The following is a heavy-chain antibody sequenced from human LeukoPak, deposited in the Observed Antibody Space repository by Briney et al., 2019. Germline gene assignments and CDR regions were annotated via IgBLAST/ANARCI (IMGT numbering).Heavy chain of an antibody. D-gene: IGHD6-13*01. CDR3: ARAAAGGNWFDP. CDR1: GYSISSGYY. V-gene: IGHV4-38-2*02. J-gene: IGHJ5*02. Sequence: SETLSLTCTVSGYSISSGYYWGWIRQPPGKGLEWIGYIYHSGSTYYNPSLKSRVTISVDRSKNQFSLKLSSVTAADTAVYYCARAAAGGNWFDPWGQGTLVTVSS. CDR2: IYHSGST.